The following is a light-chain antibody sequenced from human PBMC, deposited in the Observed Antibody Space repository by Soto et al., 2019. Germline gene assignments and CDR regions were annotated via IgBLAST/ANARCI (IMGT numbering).Light chain of an antibody. CDR1: SSDIGGYDF. V-gene: IGLV2-8*01. J-gene: IGLJ2*01. CDR3: SSFAGAPVI. CDR2: EVN. Sequence: QSVLTQPPSASGSPGQSVTISCTGSSSDIGGYDFVSWYQQRPGKVPKLLIYEVNKRPSGVPDRISGSKSGNTASLTVSGLQAEDEADYYCSSFAGAPVIFGGGTKLTVL.